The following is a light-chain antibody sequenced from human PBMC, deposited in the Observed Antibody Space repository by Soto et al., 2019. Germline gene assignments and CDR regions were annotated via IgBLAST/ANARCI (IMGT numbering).Light chain of an antibody. CDR1: QSVSNNY. J-gene: IGKJ5*01. CDR3: QHYGRSPIT. CDR2: GAS. Sequence: EIVLTQSPGTLSLSPGERATLSCRASQSVSNNYLAWYQQKPGQAPRLLIYGASNRATGIPDRFSGSGSGTDFTLTISRLEPEGFAVYYCQHYGRSPITFGQGTRLEIK. V-gene: IGKV3-20*01.